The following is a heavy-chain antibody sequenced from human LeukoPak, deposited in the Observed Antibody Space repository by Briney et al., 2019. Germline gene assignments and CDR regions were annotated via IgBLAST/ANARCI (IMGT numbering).Heavy chain of an antibody. CDR2: IYYSGST. J-gene: IGHJ4*02. D-gene: IGHD4-17*01. Sequence: PSETLSLTCTVSGGSISSYYWSWIRQPPGKGLEWIGYIYYSGSTNYNPSLNSRVTISRDTSKNHFSLELSSATAADTAVYYCARARQSGADGFDYWGQGTLVTVSS. CDR1: GGSISSYY. V-gene: IGHV4-59*01. CDR3: ARARQSGADGFDY.